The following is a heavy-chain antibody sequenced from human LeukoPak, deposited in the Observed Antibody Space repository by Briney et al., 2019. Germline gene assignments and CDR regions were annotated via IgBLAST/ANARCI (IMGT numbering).Heavy chain of an antibody. Sequence: PGGSLRLSCTASGFTFRLSSMNWVRQAPGKGLEGVSYIRDSGTTICYADSVKGRFTISRDNAKNSLYLQMNNLTAEDTAVYFCARDSRSHCGTAACYGPYFDYWGQGILVTVSS. CDR1: GFTFRLSS. J-gene: IGHJ4*02. CDR2: IRDSGTTI. V-gene: IGHV3-48*01. CDR3: ARDSRSHCGTAACYGPYFDY. D-gene: IGHD2-2*01.